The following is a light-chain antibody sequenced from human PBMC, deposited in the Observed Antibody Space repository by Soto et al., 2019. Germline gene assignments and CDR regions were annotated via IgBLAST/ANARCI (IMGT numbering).Light chain of an antibody. V-gene: IGKV3-20*01. CDR1: QSVSSSY. CDR2: GAS. CDR3: HQYDSSPLT. J-gene: IGKJ4*01. Sequence: EIVLTQSPGTLSLSPGERATLSCRASQSVSSSYLAWYQQNPDQAPRLLIYGASSRATGIPDRFSGSGSGTDFTITISSLEPEDSAVYYCHQYDSSPLTFGGGTKVEIK.